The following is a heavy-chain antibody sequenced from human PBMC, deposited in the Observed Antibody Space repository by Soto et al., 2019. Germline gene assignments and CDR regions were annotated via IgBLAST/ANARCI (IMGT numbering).Heavy chain of an antibody. Sequence: QVQLVESGGGLVKPGGSLRLSCAASGFTFSDYYMSWIRQAPGKGLEWVSYISSSGSTIYYADSVKGRFTISRDNAKNSLYLQMNSLRAEDTAVYYCVLVPAASDLYYYYYGMDVWGQGTTVTVSS. V-gene: IGHV3-11*01. CDR3: VLVPAASDLYYYYYGMDV. J-gene: IGHJ6*02. D-gene: IGHD2-2*01. CDR2: ISSSGSTI. CDR1: GFTFSDYY.